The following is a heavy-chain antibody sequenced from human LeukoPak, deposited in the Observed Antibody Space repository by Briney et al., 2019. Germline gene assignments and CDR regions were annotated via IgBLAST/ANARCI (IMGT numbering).Heavy chain of an antibody. Sequence: GASVKVSCKASGYTFSGYYIHWVRQAPGQGLEWMGWINPNSGGTNYAQKFQGRVTMTRDTSISTAYMELSRLRSDDTAVYYCARDGPYGSGSYGYGMDVWGQGTTVTVSS. CDR3: ARDGPYGSGSYGYGMDV. CDR2: INPNSGGT. J-gene: IGHJ6*02. D-gene: IGHD3-10*01. CDR1: GYTFSGYY. V-gene: IGHV1-2*02.